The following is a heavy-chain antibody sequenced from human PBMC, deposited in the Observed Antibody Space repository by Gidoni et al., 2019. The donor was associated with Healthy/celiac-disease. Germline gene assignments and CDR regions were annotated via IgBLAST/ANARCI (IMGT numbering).Heavy chain of an antibody. CDR3: ASFLGSTSWPTDSDAFDI. CDR2: IYYSGST. Sequence: QLQLQESGPGLVKPSETLSITCTVSGGSISSSSYYWGWIRQPQGKGLEWIGSIYYSGSTYYTPSLQSRVTISVDTSKDQFSLKLSSVTAADTAVYYCASFLGSTSWPTDSDAFDIWGQGTMVTVSS. V-gene: IGHV4-39*01. CDR1: GGSISSSSYY. J-gene: IGHJ3*02. D-gene: IGHD2-2*01.